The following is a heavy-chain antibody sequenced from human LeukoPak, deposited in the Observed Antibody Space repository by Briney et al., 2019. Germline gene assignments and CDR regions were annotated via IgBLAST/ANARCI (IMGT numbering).Heavy chain of an antibody. Sequence: GASVKVSCKSSGYTCTRYAMHWVRQAPGQRLEWMGWISVGKDNTKYSENFQGRVPITRDTSASTAYMALSSLRSEDTAVYYCVKDRTINGRSSPFDSWGQGILVTASS. CDR2: ISVGKDNT. D-gene: IGHD1-26*01. CDR3: VKDRTINGRSSPFDS. J-gene: IGHJ4*02. V-gene: IGHV1-3*01. CDR1: GYTCTRYA.